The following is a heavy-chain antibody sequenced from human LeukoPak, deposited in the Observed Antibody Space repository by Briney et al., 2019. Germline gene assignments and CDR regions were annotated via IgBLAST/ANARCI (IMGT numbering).Heavy chain of an antibody. D-gene: IGHD1-26*01. CDR1: GGTFSSYA. J-gene: IGHJ4*02. CDR3: ARETSYDPNGQG. CDR2: IIPILGIA. Sequence: ASVSVSCTASGGTFSSYAISWVRQAPGQGLEWMGRIIPILGIANYAQTFQGRVTITADKSTSTAYMELSSLRSEDTAVYYCARETSYDPNGQGWGQGTLVTVSS. V-gene: IGHV1-69*04.